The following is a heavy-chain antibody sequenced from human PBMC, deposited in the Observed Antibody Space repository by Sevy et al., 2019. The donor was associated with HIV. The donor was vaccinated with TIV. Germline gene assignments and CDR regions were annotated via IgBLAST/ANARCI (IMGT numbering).Heavy chain of an antibody. D-gene: IGHD2-15*01. Sequence: ASVKVSCKASGYTFTGYYMHWVRQAPGQGLERMGWINPNSGGTNYAQKFQGRVTMTRETSISTAYMELSRLRSDDTAVYYCARERVYCSGGSCKPGGWFDPWGQGTLVTVSS. J-gene: IGHJ5*02. V-gene: IGHV1-2*02. CDR3: ARERVYCSGGSCKPGGWFDP. CDR1: GYTFTGYY. CDR2: INPNSGGT.